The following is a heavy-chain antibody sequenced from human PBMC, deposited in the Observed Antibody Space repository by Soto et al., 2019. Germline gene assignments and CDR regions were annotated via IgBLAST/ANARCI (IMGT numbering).Heavy chain of an antibody. Sequence: PGGSLRLSCAASGFTFSSYAMSWVRQAPGKGLEWVSAISGSGGSTYYADSVKGRFTISRDNSKNTLYLQMNSLRAEDTAVYYCAKVPKLSGWLRYYFDYWGQGTLVTVSS. D-gene: IGHD6-19*01. CDR1: GFTFSSYA. V-gene: IGHV3-23*01. CDR3: AKVPKLSGWLRYYFDY. J-gene: IGHJ4*02. CDR2: ISGSGGST.